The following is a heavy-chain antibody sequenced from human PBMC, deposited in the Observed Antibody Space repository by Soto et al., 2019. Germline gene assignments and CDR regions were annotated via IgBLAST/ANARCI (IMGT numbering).Heavy chain of an antibody. Sequence: SVKVSCKASGGTFSSYAISWVRQAPGQGLEWMGGIIPIFGTANYAQKFQGRVTITADKSTSTAYMELSSLRSEDTAVYYCARSTGDLYYYYGMDVWGQGTTVTVSS. J-gene: IGHJ6*02. CDR2: IIPIFGTA. CDR1: GGTFSSYA. CDR3: ARSTGDLYYYYGMDV. D-gene: IGHD7-27*01. V-gene: IGHV1-69*06.